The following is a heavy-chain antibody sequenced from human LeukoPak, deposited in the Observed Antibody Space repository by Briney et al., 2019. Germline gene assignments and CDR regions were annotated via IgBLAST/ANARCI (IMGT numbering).Heavy chain of an antibody. Sequence: SETLSLTCTVSGGSLNSYYWTWIRQPPGGGLEWLGDIYYSGSTYYNPSLKSRITMSLDKSKSQFSLKLNSVTAADTAVYYCARPLEMATIGGGLDYWGQGTLVTVSS. D-gene: IGHD5-24*01. CDR3: ARPLEMATIGGGLDY. CDR1: GGSLNSYY. V-gene: IGHV4-59*01. J-gene: IGHJ4*02. CDR2: IYYSGST.